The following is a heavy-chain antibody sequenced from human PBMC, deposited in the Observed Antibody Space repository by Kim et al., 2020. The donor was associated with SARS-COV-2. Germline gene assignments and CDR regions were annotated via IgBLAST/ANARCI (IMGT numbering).Heavy chain of an antibody. D-gene: IGHD5-18*01. CDR1: GFTFSDYY. V-gene: IGHV3-11*01. Sequence: GGSLRLSCAASGFTFSDYYMSWIRQAPGKGLEWVSYISSSGSTIYYADSVKGRFTISRDNAKNSLYLQMNSLRAEDMAVYYCARVIKGGYSYLAYWGQGTLVTVSS. J-gene: IGHJ4*02. CDR2: ISSSGSTI. CDR3: ARVIKGGYSYLAY.